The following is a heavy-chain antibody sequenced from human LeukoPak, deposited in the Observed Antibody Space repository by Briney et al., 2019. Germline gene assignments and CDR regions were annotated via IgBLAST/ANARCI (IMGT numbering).Heavy chain of an antibody. CDR1: GYTFTSSH. J-gene: IGHJ6*02. V-gene: IGHV1-46*01. D-gene: IGHD5-18*01. Sequence: ASVKASCKASGYTFTSSHVHWVRQAPGQGLEWMGIINPNDGSTTYAQKFQGRVSMTRDTSTSTVYMELSSLRSEDTAVYYCAREWAPPDTAMVDGMDVWGQGTTVTVSS. CDR3: AREWAPPDTAMVDGMDV. CDR2: INPNDGST.